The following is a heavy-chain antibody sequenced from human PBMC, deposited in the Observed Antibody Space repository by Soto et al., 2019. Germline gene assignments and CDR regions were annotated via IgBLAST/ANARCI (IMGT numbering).Heavy chain of an antibody. CDR3: ARDPSQWPDYYFDY. D-gene: IGHD6-19*01. V-gene: IGHV4-4*07. Sequence: PSETLSLTCTVSGGSISSYYWSWIRQPAGKGLEWIGRIYTSGSTNYNPSLKSRVTMSVDTSKNQFSLKLSSVTAADTAVHYCARDPSQWPDYYFDYWGQGTLVTVSS. CDR2: IYTSGST. J-gene: IGHJ4*02. CDR1: GGSISSYY.